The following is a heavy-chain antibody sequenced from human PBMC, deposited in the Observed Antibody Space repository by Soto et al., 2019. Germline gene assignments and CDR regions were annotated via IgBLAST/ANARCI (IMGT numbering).Heavy chain of an antibody. V-gene: IGHV4-30-4*01. CDR1: GGSISSGDYY. CDR2: VYHSGTT. D-gene: IGHD1-26*01. Sequence: QVQLQESGPGLVKPSQTLSLTCSVSGGSISSGDYYWSWIRQPPGKGLEWIGYVYHSGTTYYNPSLKGRVTIPWDTSRKQFSLRLNPVTAADTAVYHCARASGVGGLKSVQHWGQGTLVTVSS. J-gene: IGHJ1*01. CDR3: ARASGVGGLKSVQH.